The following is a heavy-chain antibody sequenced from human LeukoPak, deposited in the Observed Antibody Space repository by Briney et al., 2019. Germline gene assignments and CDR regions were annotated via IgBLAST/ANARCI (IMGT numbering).Heavy chain of an antibody. V-gene: IGHV4-59*12. CDR1: GGSISSYY. Sequence: NPSETLSLTCTVSGGSISSYYWSWIRQPPGKGLEWIGYIYYSGSTNYNPSLKSRVTISVDTSKNQFSLKLSSVTAADTAVYYCARTSYDFWSGYYEVIDYWGQGTLVTVSS. CDR3: ARTSYDFWSGYYEVIDY. J-gene: IGHJ4*02. CDR2: IYYSGST. D-gene: IGHD3-3*01.